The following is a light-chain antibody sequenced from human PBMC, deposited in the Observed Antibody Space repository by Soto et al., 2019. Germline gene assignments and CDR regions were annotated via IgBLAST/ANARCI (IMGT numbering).Light chain of an antibody. V-gene: IGKV3-20*01. CDR3: QQWFT. J-gene: IGKJ3*01. CDR1: QSVGSNS. Sequence: EIVLTQSPGTLSLSPGERATLSCRASQSVGSNSLAWFQLKPGQAPRLLIYGASSRATGIPDRFSGSGSGTDFTLTISRLEPEDFAVYYCQQWFTFGPGTKVDIK. CDR2: GAS.